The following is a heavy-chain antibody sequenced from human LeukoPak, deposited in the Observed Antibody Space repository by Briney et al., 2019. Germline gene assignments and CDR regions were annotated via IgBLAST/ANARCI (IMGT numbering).Heavy chain of an antibody. D-gene: IGHD4-17*01. J-gene: IGHJ6*02. CDR1: GFTLSSYA. Sequence: PGGSLRLSCATSGFTLSSYAMNWVRQAPGKGLEWVSSISRSSTYKFYADSVKGRFTVSRDNAKNSLYLQMNSLRAEDTAVYYCAKSIGYDDYKGSYGMDVWGHGTTVTVSS. CDR3: AKSIGYDDYKGSYGMDV. CDR2: ISRSSTYK. V-gene: IGHV3-21*01.